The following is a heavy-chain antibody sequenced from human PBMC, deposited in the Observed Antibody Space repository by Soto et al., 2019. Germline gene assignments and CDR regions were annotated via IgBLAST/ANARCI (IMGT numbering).Heavy chain of an antibody. Sequence: QVQLVESGGGVVQPGRSLRLSCAASGFTFSSYAMHWVRQAPGKGLEWVAVISYDGSNKYYADSVKGRFTISRDNSKNTLYLQMNSLRAEDTAVYYCARDPGWGATFDYWGQGTLVTVSS. J-gene: IGHJ4*02. CDR3: ARDPGWGATFDY. D-gene: IGHD1-26*01. V-gene: IGHV3-30-3*01. CDR1: GFTFSSYA. CDR2: ISYDGSNK.